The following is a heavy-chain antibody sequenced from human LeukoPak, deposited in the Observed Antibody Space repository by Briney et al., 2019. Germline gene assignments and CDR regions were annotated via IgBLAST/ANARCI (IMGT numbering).Heavy chain of an antibody. Sequence: GRSLRLSCAASGFTFDDYAMHWVRQAPGKGLEWVSGISWNSGSIGYADSVEGRFTISRDNAKNSLYLQMNSLRAEDTALYYCAKDIEYDVSGFDYWGQGTLVTVSS. CDR2: ISWNSGSI. J-gene: IGHJ4*02. D-gene: IGHD5/OR15-5a*01. CDR3: AKDIEYDVSGFDY. V-gene: IGHV3-9*01. CDR1: GFTFDDYA.